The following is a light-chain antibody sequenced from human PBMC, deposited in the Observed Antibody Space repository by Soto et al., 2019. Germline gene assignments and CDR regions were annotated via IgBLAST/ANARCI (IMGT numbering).Light chain of an antibody. Sequence: NFMLTQPHSVSESPGKTVTISCTRSSGSIASNYVQWYQQRPGSAPTTVIYEDKQRPSGVPDRFSGSIDSSSNSASLTISGLKTDDEADYYWQSYYRTDQAVVFGGGTKLT. V-gene: IGLV6-57*04. J-gene: IGLJ3*02. CDR3: QSYYRTDQAVV. CDR1: SGSIASNY. CDR2: EDK.